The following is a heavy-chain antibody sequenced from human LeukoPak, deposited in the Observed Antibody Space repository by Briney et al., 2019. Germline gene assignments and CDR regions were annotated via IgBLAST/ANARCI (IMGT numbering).Heavy chain of an antibody. V-gene: IGHV1-18*01. Sequence: ASVKVSCKTSGYTFTSYGISWVRQAPGQGLEWMGWISAYSGNTNYAQKLQGRVTMTTDTSTSTAYMELRSLRSDDTAVFYCARRNSYGYLDYWGQGTLVTVSS. J-gene: IGHJ4*02. D-gene: IGHD5-18*01. CDR3: ARRNSYGYLDY. CDR1: GYTFTSYG. CDR2: ISAYSGNT.